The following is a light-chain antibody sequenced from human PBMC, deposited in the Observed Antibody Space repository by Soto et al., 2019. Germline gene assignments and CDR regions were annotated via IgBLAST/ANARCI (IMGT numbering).Light chain of an antibody. V-gene: IGKV3-11*01. CDR2: DAS. CDR3: QQRSNWLT. Sequence: EIVLTQSPATLSLSPGERATLSCRASQSFSSYLAWYQQKPGQAPRLLIYDASNRATGIPARFSGSGSGTDITLTISSLEPEDFAVYYCQQRSNWLTFGGGTKVEIK. CDR1: QSFSSY. J-gene: IGKJ4*01.